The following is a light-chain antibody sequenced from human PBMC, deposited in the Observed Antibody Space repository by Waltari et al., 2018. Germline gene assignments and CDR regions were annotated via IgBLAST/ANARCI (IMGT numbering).Light chain of an antibody. V-gene: IGKV4-1*01. CDR3: QQRNKWPFT. Sequence: DIVMTQSPDSLAVSLGERATINCESSQSVLYSSNNRNYLAWYQQKPGQPPKLLIYWASTRESGVPDRFSGSGSGTDFTLTISSLEPEDFAVYYCQQRNKWPFTFGQGTKLEIK. CDR2: WAS. J-gene: IGKJ2*01. CDR1: QSVLYSSNNRNY.